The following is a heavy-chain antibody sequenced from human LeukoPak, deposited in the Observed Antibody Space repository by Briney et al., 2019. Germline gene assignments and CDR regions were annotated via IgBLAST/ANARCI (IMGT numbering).Heavy chain of an antibody. J-gene: IGHJ5*02. Sequence: GGSLRLSCAASGFTFSSYAMSWVRQAPGTGLEWVSGISGSGGSTYYADSGKGRFTISRDNSKNTLYLQMDSLRAEDTAVYYCAKGPVAAADNWFDPWGQGTLVTVPS. CDR3: AKGPVAAADNWFDP. CDR2: ISGSGGST. V-gene: IGHV3-23*01. D-gene: IGHD6-13*01. CDR1: GFTFSSYA.